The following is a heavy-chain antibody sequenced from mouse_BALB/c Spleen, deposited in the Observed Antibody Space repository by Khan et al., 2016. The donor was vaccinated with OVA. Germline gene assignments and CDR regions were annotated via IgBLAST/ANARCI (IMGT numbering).Heavy chain of an antibody. Sequence: EVELVESGGGLVQPGGSRKLSCAASGFTFSSFGMNWVRQAPEKGLEWVAYISRGSSTIYYAETVKGRFTISRDNPKNILFLQMTSLTSEDTAVYYCSRSEITTGYAMDYWGQGTSVTVSS. CDR1: GFTFSSFG. D-gene: IGHD2-4*01. V-gene: IGHV5-17*02. J-gene: IGHJ4*01. CDR3: SRSEITTGYAMDY. CDR2: ISRGSSTI.